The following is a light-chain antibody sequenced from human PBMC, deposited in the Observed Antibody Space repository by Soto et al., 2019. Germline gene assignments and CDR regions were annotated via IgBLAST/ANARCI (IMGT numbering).Light chain of an antibody. CDR3: QQYGSSGT. V-gene: IGKV1-27*01. CDR1: QGISNY. J-gene: IGKJ1*01. Sequence: IQMTQSPSSLSASVGDRVTITCRASQGISNYLAWYQQKPGKVPKLLIYAASTLQSGVPSRFSGSGSGTDFTLTISRLEPEDFAVYYCQQYGSSGTFGQGTKVDIK. CDR2: AAS.